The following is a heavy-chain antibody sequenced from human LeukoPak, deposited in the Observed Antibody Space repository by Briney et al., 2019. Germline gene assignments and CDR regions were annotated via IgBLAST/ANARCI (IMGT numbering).Heavy chain of an antibody. D-gene: IGHD3-16*02. J-gene: IGHJ6*04. CDR3: ARGRATRLYDYVWGSYRPFLDV. CDR1: GGSFSGYY. Sequence: SETLSLTCAVYGGSFSGYYWSWIRQPPGKGLEWIGEINHSGSTNYNPSLKSRVTISVDTSKNQFSLKLSSVTAADTAVYYCARGRATRLYDYVWGSYRPFLDVWGKGTTVTVSS. CDR2: INHSGST. V-gene: IGHV4-34*01.